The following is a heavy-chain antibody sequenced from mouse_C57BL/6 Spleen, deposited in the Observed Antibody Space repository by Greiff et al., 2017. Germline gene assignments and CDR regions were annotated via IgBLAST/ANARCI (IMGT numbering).Heavy chain of an antibody. CDR2: IDPENGDT. V-gene: IGHV14-4*01. D-gene: IGHD2-2*01. CDR1: GFNIKDDY. CDR3: TTGLRMAMDY. J-gene: IGHJ4*01. Sequence: VHVKQSGAELVRPGASVKLSCTASGFNIKDDYMHWVKQRPEQGLEWIGWIDPENGDTEYASKFQGKATITADTSSNTAYLQLSSLTSEDTAVYYCTTGLRMAMDYWGQGTSVTVSS.